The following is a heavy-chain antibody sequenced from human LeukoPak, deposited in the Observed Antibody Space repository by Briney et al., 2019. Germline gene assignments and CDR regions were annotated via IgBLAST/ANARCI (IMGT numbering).Heavy chain of an antibody. Sequence: SQTLSLTCTVSGGSISSGGCFWSWIRQHPGQGLDWVGYIHSSGISNSNPSRRSRVTLSVDTSKNQFSLKLTSLTAADTAGYYGGRKAPWGLLSRGGGQRNLVTV. D-gene: IGHD1-26*01. J-gene: IGHJ4*02. V-gene: IGHV4-31*03. CDR1: GGSISSGGCF. CDR2: IHSSGIS. CDR3: GRKAPWGLLSRG.